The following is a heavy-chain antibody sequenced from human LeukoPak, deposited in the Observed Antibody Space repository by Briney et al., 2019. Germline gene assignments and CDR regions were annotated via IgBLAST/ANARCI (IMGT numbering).Heavy chain of an antibody. CDR2: IYYSGST. CDR3: ARSEEDYDILTGYYLASGMDV. D-gene: IGHD3-9*01. V-gene: IGHV4-59*01. CDR1: GGSISSYY. Sequence: SETLSLTCTVSGGSISSYYWSWIRQPPGKGLEGFGYIYYSGSTNYNPSLKSRVTISVDTSKNQFSLKLSSVTAADTAVYYCARSEEDYDILTGYYLASGMDVWGKGTTVTVSS. J-gene: IGHJ6*04.